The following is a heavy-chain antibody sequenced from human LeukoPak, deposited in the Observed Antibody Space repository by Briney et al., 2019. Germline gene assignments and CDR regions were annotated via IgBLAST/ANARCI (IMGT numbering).Heavy chain of an antibody. CDR2: ISSSGSTI. Sequence: GGSLRLSCAASGFTFSSNEMNWVRQAPGKGLEWVSYISSSGSTIYYADSVKGRFTISRDNAKNSLYLQMNSLRAEDTAVYYCARGYYDSSGYPGDYYYYYMDVWGKGTTVTVSS. V-gene: IGHV3-48*03. CDR1: GFTFSSNE. D-gene: IGHD3-22*01. CDR3: ARGYYDSSGYPGDYYYYYMDV. J-gene: IGHJ6*03.